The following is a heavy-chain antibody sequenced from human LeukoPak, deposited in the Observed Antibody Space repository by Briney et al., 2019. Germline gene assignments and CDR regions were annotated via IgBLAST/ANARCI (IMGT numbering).Heavy chain of an antibody. CDR2: IYHSGST. J-gene: IGHJ3*02. Sequence: SETLSLTCTVSAYSISSGYYWGWIRQPPGKGLEWIGSIYHSGSTYYNPSLKSRVTISVDTSKNQFSLKLSSVTAADTAVYYCARTLGLGFGELLSHNDAFDIWGQGTMVTVSS. CDR1: AYSISSGYY. CDR3: ARTLGLGFGELLSHNDAFDI. V-gene: IGHV4-38-2*02. D-gene: IGHD3-10*01.